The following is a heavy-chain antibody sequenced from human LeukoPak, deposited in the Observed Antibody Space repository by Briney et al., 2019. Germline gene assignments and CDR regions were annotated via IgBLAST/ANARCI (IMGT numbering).Heavy chain of an antibody. CDR2: SRNKANSYTT. V-gene: IGHV3-72*01. CDR3: IRVNNGYAKDFDY. J-gene: IGHJ4*02. D-gene: IGHD2-8*01. Sequence: GGSLRLSCAASGFTFSAHYLDWVRKAPGRGLEWVGRSRNKANSYTTEYAASVRGRFTISRDDSKNSLYLQMNSLKIEDTAVYYCIRVNNGYAKDFDYWGQGTLVTVSS. CDR1: GFTFSAHY.